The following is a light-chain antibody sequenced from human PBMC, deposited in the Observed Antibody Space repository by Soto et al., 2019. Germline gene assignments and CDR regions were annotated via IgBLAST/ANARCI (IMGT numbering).Light chain of an antibody. V-gene: IGKV3-11*01. CDR1: QSVRSS. Sequence: EILLTHSPATLSLSPGERATLSCRATQSVRSSLAWYLQQPGQAPRLLIYDASKRATGIPARFSGSGSGTDFTLTISSLEPKDFAVYYCQQRSKWHGTFGQGKKV. J-gene: IGKJ1*01. CDR2: DAS. CDR3: QQRSKWHGT.